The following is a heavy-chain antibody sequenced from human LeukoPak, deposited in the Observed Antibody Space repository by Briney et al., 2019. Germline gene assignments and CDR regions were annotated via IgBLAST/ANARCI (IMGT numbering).Heavy chain of an antibody. CDR1: GGTFSSYA. CDR2: IIPIFGIA. J-gene: IGHJ4*02. V-gene: IGHV1-69*04. CDR3: ARDPEIYGDYVYFDY. D-gene: IGHD4-17*01. Sequence: SVKVSCMASGGTFSSYAISWVRQAPGQGLEWMGRIIPIFGIANYAQKFQGRVTITADKSTSTAYMELSSLRSEDTAVYYCARDPEIYGDYVYFDYWGQGTLVTVSS.